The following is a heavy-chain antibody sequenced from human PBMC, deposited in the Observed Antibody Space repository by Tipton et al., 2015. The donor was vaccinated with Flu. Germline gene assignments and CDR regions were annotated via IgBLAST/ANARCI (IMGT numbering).Heavy chain of an antibody. V-gene: IGHV3-9*01. Sequence: SLRLSCAASGFTFDDYAMHWVRQAPGKGLEWVSGISWNSGSIGYADSVKGRFTISRDNAKNSLYLQMNSLRAEDTALYYCAKPRERGAFDIWGQGTMVTVSS. D-gene: IGHD1-26*01. CDR1: GFTFDDYA. J-gene: IGHJ3*02. CDR3: AKPRERGAFDI. CDR2: ISWNSGSI.